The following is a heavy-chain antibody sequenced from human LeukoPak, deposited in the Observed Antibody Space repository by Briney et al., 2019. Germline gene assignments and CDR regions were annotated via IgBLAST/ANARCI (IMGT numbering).Heavy chain of an antibody. CDR3: AKDALWFGELGTFDP. CDR1: GFTFSSYA. CDR2: ISGSGGST. Sequence: GGSLRLSCAASGFTFSSYAMSWVRQAPGKGLEWVSAISGSGGSTYYADSVKGRFTISRDNSKNTLYLQMISLRAEDTAVYYCAKDALWFGELGTFDPWGQGTLVTVSS. J-gene: IGHJ5*02. D-gene: IGHD3-10*01. V-gene: IGHV3-23*01.